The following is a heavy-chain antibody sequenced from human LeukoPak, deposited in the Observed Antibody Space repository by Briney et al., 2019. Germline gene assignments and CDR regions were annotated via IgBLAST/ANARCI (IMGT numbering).Heavy chain of an antibody. CDR3: AKEPTYIWGSYRYTDYFDY. CDR1: GFTFSSYS. V-gene: IGHV3-21*01. J-gene: IGHJ4*02. CDR2: ISSSSGYI. Sequence: PGGSLRLSCAASGFTFSSYSMNWVRQAPGKGLEWVSSISSSSGYIYYADSVKGRFTISRDNAKNSLYLQMNSLRAEDTAVYYCAKEPTYIWGSYRYTDYFDYWGQGTLVTVSS. D-gene: IGHD3-16*02.